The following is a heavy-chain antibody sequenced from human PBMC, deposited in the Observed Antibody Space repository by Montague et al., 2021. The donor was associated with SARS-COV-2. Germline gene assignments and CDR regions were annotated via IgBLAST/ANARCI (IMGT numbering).Heavy chain of an antibody. J-gene: IGHJ4*02. CDR1: DDSMGGYY. D-gene: IGHD1-26*01. Sequence: SETLSLTCNVSDDSMGGYYWSWIRQSPGKGLEWIGYLYYSGSTSINPSLRSRVTISADTSKNQVSLKMTSVTTADTAVYYCARKGSGRSDLAYWGQGTLVTVSS. V-gene: IGHV4-59*01. CDR2: LYYSGST. CDR3: ARKGSGRSDLAY.